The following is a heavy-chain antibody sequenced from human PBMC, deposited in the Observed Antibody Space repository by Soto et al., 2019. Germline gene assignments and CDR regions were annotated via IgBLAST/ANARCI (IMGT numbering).Heavy chain of an antibody. V-gene: IGHV4-39*07. J-gene: IGHJ6*02. CDR3: ARLSPRFAYYYYVMDV. Sequence: SETLSLTCSVSGGSIINTYNYWVWIRQPPGKGLEWIGSFFYNGGTYYNPSLKSRVTTSIDTSKNQFSLKLSSVTAADTAVYYCARLSPRFAYYYYVMDVWGQGTTVTVSS. CDR2: FFYNGGT. CDR1: GGSIINTYNY. D-gene: IGHD3-16*01.